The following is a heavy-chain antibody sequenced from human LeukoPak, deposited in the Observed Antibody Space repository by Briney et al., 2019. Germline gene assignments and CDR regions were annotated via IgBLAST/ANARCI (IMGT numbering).Heavy chain of an antibody. CDR3: ARYGSGSRGYAFDI. J-gene: IGHJ3*02. CDR1: GGSISSGGYY. Sequence: SETLSLTCTVSGGSISSGGYYWSWIRQHPGKGLEWIGYIYYSGSTYYNPSLKSRVTISVDTSKNQFSLKLSSVTAADTAVYYCARYGSGSRGYAFDIWGQGTMVTVSS. D-gene: IGHD2-15*01. CDR2: IYYSGST. V-gene: IGHV4-31*03.